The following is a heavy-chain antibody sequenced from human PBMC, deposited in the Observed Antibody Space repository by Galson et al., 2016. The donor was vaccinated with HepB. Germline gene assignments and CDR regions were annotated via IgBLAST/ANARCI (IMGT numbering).Heavy chain of an antibody. CDR1: GFTFSGSP. D-gene: IGHD6-13*01. CDR2: IRSKPNNYET. J-gene: IGHJ4*02. Sequence: SLRLSCAASGFTFSGSPIHWVRQASGRGREWLGRIRSKPNNYETAYAASVKDRFTLSRDDSKSMTYLQMNSLETEDTAVYYCARHVDGQQLVHWGQGTLVTVSS. CDR3: ARHVDGQQLVH. V-gene: IGHV3-73*01.